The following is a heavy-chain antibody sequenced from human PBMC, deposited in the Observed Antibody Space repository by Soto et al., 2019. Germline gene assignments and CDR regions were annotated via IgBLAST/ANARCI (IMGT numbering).Heavy chain of an antibody. V-gene: IGHV4-39*01. D-gene: IGHD1-1*01. J-gene: IGHJ4*02. CDR1: GGSISSSNYY. CDR2: MHYSGNT. CDR3: STTTGY. Sequence: QLQLQESGPGLVKPSETLSLTCIVSGGSISSSNYYWAWVRQPPGKGLEWIGSMHYSGNTYYNASLKSRVTISVDTSKSQFFLKLSSVTAADTAIYYCSTTTGYWGQGILVSVSS.